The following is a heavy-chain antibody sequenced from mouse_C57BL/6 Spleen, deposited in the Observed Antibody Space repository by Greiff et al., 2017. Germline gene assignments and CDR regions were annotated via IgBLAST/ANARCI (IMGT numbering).Heavy chain of an antibody. V-gene: IGHV7-3*01. CDR1: GFTFTDYY. CDR3: ARHYGAHLDY. D-gene: IGHD1-1*02. Sequence: DVKLVESGGGLVQPGGSLSLSCAASGFTFTDYYMSWVRQPPGQALEWLGFIRNKANGYTTEYSASVKGRFTISRDNSQSILYLQMNALGAEDSATYYCARHYGAHLDYWGQGTTLTVSS. CDR2: IRNKANGYTT. J-gene: IGHJ2*01.